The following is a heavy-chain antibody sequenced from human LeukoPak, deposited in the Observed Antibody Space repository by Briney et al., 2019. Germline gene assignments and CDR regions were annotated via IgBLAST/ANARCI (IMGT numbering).Heavy chain of an antibody. J-gene: IGHJ4*02. CDR2: ISGSGGST. D-gene: IGHD2-8*01. V-gene: IGHV3-23*01. CDR1: GFTFRNYW. Sequence: PGGSLRLSCAASGFTFRNYWMTWVRQAPGKGLEWVSAISGSGGSTYYADSVKGRFTISRDNSKNTLYLQMNSLRAEDTAVYYCAKDFTKYYFDYWGQGTLVTVSS. CDR3: AKDFTKYYFDY.